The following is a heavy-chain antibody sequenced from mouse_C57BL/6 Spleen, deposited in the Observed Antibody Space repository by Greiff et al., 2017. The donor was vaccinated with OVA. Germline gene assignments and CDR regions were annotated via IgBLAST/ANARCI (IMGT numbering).Heavy chain of an antibody. CDR2: ISSGGSYT. Sequence: DVMLVESGGDLVKPGGSLKLSCAASGFTFSSYGMSWVRQTPDKRLEWVATISSGGSYTYYPDSVKGRFTISRDNAKNTLYLQMSSRKSEDTAMYDCESPEAKMITTGKVDYAMDEWGKGTSGTVSS. CDR1: GFTFSSYG. CDR3: ESPEAKMITTGKVDYAMDE. J-gene: IGHJ4*01. V-gene: IGHV5-6*02. D-gene: IGHD2-4*01.